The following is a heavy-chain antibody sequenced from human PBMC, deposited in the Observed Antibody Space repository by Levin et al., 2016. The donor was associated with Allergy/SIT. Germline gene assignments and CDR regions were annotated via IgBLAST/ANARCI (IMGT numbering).Heavy chain of an antibody. V-gene: IGHV3-74*01. J-gene: IGHJ3*02. CDR2: ISRDGSDT. CDR3: ARFTYYYDNSAALDI. CDR1: GFTFSNNW. D-gene: IGHD3-22*01. Sequence: LSLTCAASGFTFSNNWMHWVRQAPGKGLEWVSRISRDGSDTNYADSVKGRFTISRDNAKNTLHLQMHSLRAEDTAVYYCARFTYYYDNSAALDIWGQGTVVTVSS.